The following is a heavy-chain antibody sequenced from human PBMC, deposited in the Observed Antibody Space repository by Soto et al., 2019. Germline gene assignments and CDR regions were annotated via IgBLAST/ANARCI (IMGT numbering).Heavy chain of an antibody. V-gene: IGHV3-9*01. D-gene: IGHD4-4*01. CDR2: ISWNSGSI. J-gene: IGHJ4*02. CDR3: ARDPPHRDNYNFDY. CDR1: GFTFDDYA. Sequence: GGSLRLSCAASGFTFDDYAMHWVRQAPGKGLEWVSGISWNSGSIGYADSVKGRFTISRDNAKNSLYLQMNSLRGEDTAVYYCARDPPHRDNYNFDYWGQGVLVTVSS.